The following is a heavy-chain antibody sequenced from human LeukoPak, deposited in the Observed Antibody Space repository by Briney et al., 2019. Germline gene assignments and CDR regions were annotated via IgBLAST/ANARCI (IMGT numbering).Heavy chain of an antibody. D-gene: IGHD3-3*01. CDR1: GFTFSSYD. CDR3: AKDMGRGFLEGGGAFDI. Sequence: GGSLRLSCAASGFTFSSYDMHWVRHATGKGLEWVSAIGTAGDTYYPGSVKGRFTISRENAKNSLYLQMNSLRAEDMALYYCAKDMGRGFLEGGGAFDIWGQGTMVTVSS. V-gene: IGHV3-13*01. J-gene: IGHJ3*02. CDR2: IGTAGDT.